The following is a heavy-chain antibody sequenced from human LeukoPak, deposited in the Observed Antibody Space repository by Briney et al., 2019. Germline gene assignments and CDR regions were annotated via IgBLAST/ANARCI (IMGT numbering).Heavy chain of an antibody. CDR2: IYYSGST. Sequence: SETLSLTCTVSGGSISSSSYYWGWIRQPPGKGLEWIGSIYYSGSTYYNPSLKSRVTISVDTSKNQFSLKLSSVTAADTAVYYCARVSHYYDSSSYYFDYWGQGTLVTVSS. J-gene: IGHJ4*02. V-gene: IGHV4-39*07. CDR1: GGSISSSSYY. D-gene: IGHD3-22*01. CDR3: ARVSHYYDSSSYYFDY.